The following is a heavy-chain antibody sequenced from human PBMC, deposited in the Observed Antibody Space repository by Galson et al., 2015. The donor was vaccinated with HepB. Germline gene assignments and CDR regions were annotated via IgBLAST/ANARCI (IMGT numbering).Heavy chain of an antibody. CDR2: ISYDGSKK. CDR3: ARDRQWLASYYNYGMDV. Sequence: SLRLSCAASGFTFSNAWMSWVRQAPGKGLEWVAVISYDGSKKYYTDSVKGRFTISRDKSKNTLYLQMNSLRPEDTAVYYCARDRQWLASYYNYGMDVWGQGTTVTVSS. V-gene: IGHV3-30*03. J-gene: IGHJ6*02. CDR1: GFTFSNAW. D-gene: IGHD6-19*01.